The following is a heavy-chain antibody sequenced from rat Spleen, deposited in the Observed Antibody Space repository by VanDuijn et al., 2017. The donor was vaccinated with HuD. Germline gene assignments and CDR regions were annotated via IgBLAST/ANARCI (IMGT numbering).Heavy chain of an antibody. V-gene: IGHV2-13*01. CDR2: IWGDGST. CDR1: GFSLTHYH. J-gene: IGHJ3*01. Sequence: QVQLKESGPGLVQPSQTLSLTCTVSGFSLTHYHINWVRQSPGKGLEWMGVIWGDGSTTYNSALKSRLSISRDTSKSQVFLKINSLQTDDTAIYYCTRAITIAAISTFGYWGQGTLVTVSS. D-gene: IGHD1-2*01. CDR3: TRAITIAAISTFGY.